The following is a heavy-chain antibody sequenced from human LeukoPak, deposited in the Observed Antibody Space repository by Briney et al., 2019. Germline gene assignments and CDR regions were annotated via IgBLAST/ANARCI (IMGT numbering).Heavy chain of an antibody. CDR2: IKSKTDGGTT. CDR1: GFTFSNAR. V-gene: IGHV3-15*01. CDR3: THRITIFGVVIPLGY. D-gene: IGHD3-3*01. J-gene: IGHJ4*02. Sequence: GGSLRLSCAASGFTFSNARMSWVRQAPGKGLEWVGRIKSKTDGGTTDYAAPVKGRFTISRDDSKNTLYLQMNSLKTEDTAVYYCTHRITIFGVVIPLGYWGQGTLVTVSS.